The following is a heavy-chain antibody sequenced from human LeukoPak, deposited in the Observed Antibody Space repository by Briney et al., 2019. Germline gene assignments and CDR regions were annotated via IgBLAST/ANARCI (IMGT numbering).Heavy chain of an antibody. CDR3: ASGYSGYEATRGYYYYMDV. CDR1: GFTLSSYA. D-gene: IGHD5-12*01. Sequence: PGGSLRLSCAASGFTLSSYAMSWVRQAPGKGLEWVSYISSSGSTIYYADSVKGRFTISRDNAKNSLYLQMNSLRAEDTAVYYCASGYSGYEATRGYYYYMDVWGKGTTVTVSS. CDR2: ISSSGSTI. J-gene: IGHJ6*03. V-gene: IGHV3-48*04.